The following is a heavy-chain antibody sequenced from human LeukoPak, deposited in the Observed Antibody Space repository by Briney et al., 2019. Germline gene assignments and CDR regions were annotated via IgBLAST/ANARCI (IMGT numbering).Heavy chain of an antibody. V-gene: IGHV5-51*01. CDR3: ARNERITIFGVVQGNWFDP. D-gene: IGHD3-3*01. Sequence: GESLKISCKGSGYSFTSYWIGWVRQMPGKGLEWMGIIYPGDSDTRYSPSFQGQVTISADKSIRTAYLQWSSLKASDTAMYYCARNERITIFGVVQGNWFDPWGQGTLVTVSS. CDR1: GYSFTSYW. J-gene: IGHJ5*02. CDR2: IYPGDSDT.